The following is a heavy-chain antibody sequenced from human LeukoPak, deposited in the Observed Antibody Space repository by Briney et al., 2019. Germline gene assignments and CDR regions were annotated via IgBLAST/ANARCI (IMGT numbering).Heavy chain of an antibody. J-gene: IGHJ5*02. CDR1: GGSISSSSYY. D-gene: IGHD6-19*01. CDR2: IYYSGGT. V-gene: IGHV4-39*01. CDR3: ARLIAVAGTTWFDP. Sequence: SETLSLTCTVSGGSISSSSYYWGWIRQPPGKGLEWIGSIYYSGGTYYNPSLKSRVTISVDTSKNQFSLKLSSVTAADTAVYYCARLIAVAGTTWFDPWGQGTLVTVSS.